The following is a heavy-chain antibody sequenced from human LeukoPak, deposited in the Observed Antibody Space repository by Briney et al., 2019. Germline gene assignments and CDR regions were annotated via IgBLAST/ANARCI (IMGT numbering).Heavy chain of an antibody. V-gene: IGHV5-51*01. J-gene: IGHJ4*02. CDR3: ARRRGTAMDDYFDY. CDR1: GCRFTSYW. Sequence: GGALEISCQGSGCRFTSYWIGWGRQMPGKGLEGMGIIYPGDSDTRYSPSFQGQVTISADKSISTAYLQWSSLKASDTAMYYCARRRGTAMDDYFDYWGQGTLVTVSS. D-gene: IGHD5-18*01. CDR2: IYPGDSDT.